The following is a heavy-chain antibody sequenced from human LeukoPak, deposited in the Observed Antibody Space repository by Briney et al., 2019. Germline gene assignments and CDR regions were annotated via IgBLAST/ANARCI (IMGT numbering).Heavy chain of an antibody. J-gene: IGHJ6*03. CDR2: ISYSGTT. CDR1: GDSISNIRYY. CDR3: ARHQTGGHSYMNV. Sequence: SEALSLTCTVSGDSISNIRYYWVWIRQPPGKGPEWIGSISYSGTTYDNPSLKSRITMSVDPSNSLFSLTLTSVTAADTAVYYCARHQTGGHSYMNVWGKGTTVTVSS. V-gene: IGHV4-39*01. D-gene: IGHD7-27*01.